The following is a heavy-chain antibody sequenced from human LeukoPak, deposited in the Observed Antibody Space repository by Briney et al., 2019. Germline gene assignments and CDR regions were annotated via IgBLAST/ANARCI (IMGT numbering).Heavy chain of an antibody. CDR3: ARVSILIVPYYAFDI. D-gene: IGHD2/OR15-2a*01. V-gene: IGHV3-21*01. CDR1: GFTFSSYE. Sequence: GGSLRLSCAASGFTFSSYEMNWVRQAPGKGLEWVSSISSSSNYIYYADSVKGRFTISRDNAKNSLYLQMNSLRAEDTAVYYCARVSILIVPYYAFDIWGQGTMVTVSS. J-gene: IGHJ3*02. CDR2: ISSSSNYI.